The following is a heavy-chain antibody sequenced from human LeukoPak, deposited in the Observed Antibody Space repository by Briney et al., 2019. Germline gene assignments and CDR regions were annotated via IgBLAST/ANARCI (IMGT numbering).Heavy chain of an antibody. CDR1: GYTFTDHF. J-gene: IGHJ5*02. CDR2: VNSNTGAT. V-gene: IGHV1-2*02. CDR3: VRENIVATRWFDP. Sequence: VKLSCKASGYTFTDHFLHWVRQAPGQGLEWMGWVNSNTGATQYAQKFQGRVTMTRDTSITTSYMDLSRLTSDDTAVYFCVRENIVATRWFDPWGQGTLVTVSS. D-gene: IGHD5-12*01.